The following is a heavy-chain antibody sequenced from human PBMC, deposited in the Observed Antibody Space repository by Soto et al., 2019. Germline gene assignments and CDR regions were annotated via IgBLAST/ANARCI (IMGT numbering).Heavy chain of an antibody. CDR2: IIPIFGTA. J-gene: IGHJ5*02. D-gene: IGHD6-13*01. CDR3: ACTISSSWPQNWFDP. CDR1: GVTFSSYA. Sequence: QVQLVQSGAEVKKPGSSVKVSCKASGVTFSSYAISWVRQAPGQGLEWMGGIIPIFGTANYAQKFQGRVTITADESTSTAYMELSSLRAEDTAVYYWACTISSSWPQNWFDPWGQGTLVTVSS. V-gene: IGHV1-69*01.